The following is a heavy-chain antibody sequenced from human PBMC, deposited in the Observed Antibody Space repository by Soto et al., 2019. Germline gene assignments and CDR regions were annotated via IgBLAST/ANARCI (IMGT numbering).Heavy chain of an antibody. Sequence: PSQTLSLTCAISGDSVSSNSAAWNWIRQSPSRGLEWPGRTYYRSKWYNDYAVSVKSRITINPDTSKNQFSLQRSSGSPEDTAVYYCARDLVGYSYVRRQYYGMEVWGQGTTVTVSS. CDR3: ARDLVGYSYVRRQYYGMEV. J-gene: IGHJ6*02. D-gene: IGHD5-18*01. V-gene: IGHV6-1*01. CDR1: GDSVSSNSAA. CDR2: TYYRSKWYN.